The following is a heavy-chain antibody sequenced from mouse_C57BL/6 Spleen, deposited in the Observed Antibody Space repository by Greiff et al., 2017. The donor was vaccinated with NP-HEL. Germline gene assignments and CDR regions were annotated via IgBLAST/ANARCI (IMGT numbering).Heavy chain of an antibody. Sequence: VQRVESGPGLVQPSQSLSITCTVSGFSLTSYGVHWVRQSPGKGLEWLGVIWRGGSTDYNAAFMSRLSITKDNSKSQVFFKMNSLQADDTAIYYCAPSTMVTAGAMDYWGQGTSVTVSS. CDR1: GFSLTSYG. CDR2: IWRGGST. J-gene: IGHJ4*01. D-gene: IGHD2-2*01. CDR3: APSTMVTAGAMDY. V-gene: IGHV2-5*01.